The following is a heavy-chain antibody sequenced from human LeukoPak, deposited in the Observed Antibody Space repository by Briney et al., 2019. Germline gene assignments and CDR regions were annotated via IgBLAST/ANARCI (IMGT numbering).Heavy chain of an antibody. CDR1: GYTFTGYY. D-gene: IGHD6-13*01. CDR2: INPNSGGT. J-gene: IGHJ6*03. CDR3: ASSSYQQLLYYYYMDV. Sequence: EASVKVSCKASGYTFTGYYMHWVRQAPGQGLEWMGWINPNSGGTNYAQKFQGRVTMTRDTSISTAYMELSRLRSDDTAVYYCASSSYQQLLYYYYMDVWGKGTTVTVSS. V-gene: IGHV1-2*02.